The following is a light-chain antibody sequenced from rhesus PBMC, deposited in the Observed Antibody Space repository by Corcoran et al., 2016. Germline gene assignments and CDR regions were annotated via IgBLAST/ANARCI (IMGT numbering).Light chain of an antibody. CDR3: LQYNDRRT. CDR1: QSVGSN. CDR2: DAS. V-gene: IGKV3-24*04. J-gene: IGKJ1*01. Sequence: ETVVTQSPATLSLSPGERATLSCRASQSVGSNLAWYQQKPGQAPNLRIYDASSRATGIPDRFSGSVSGTEFTLTISRLEPEDVGIYYCLQYNDRRTLGQGTKVEIK.